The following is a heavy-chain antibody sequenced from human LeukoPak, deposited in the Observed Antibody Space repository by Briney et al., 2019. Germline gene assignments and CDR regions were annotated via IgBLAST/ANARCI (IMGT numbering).Heavy chain of an antibody. CDR1: GYTLTSYY. CDR3: ARVCYDILTGYRFDP. V-gene: IGHV1-46*01. CDR2: INPRGGST. Sequence: ASVKVSCKASGYTLTSYYMHWVRQAPVQGPEWMGIINPRGGSTSYAQKLQGRVTMTTDTSTSTAYMELRSLRSDDTAVYYCARVCYDILTGYRFDPWGQGTLVTVSS. D-gene: IGHD3-9*01. J-gene: IGHJ5*02.